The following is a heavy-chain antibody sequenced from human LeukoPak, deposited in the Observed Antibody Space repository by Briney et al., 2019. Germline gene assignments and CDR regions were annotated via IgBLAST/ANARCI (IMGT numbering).Heavy chain of an antibody. CDR2: INPEDSDT. D-gene: IGHD4-17*01. V-gene: IGHV5-51*01. CDR3: ARLRPTRGAVTVTPFYPGSPNWFDP. CDR1: GYSFTSYW. Sequence: GESLKISCKGSGYSFTSYWIGWVRQMPGKGLEWMGIINPEDSDTTYSPSFQGQVTISADKSISIAYLQWSSLKASHTAMYCCARLRPTRGAVTVTPFYPGSPNWFDPWGQGTLVTVSS. J-gene: IGHJ5*02.